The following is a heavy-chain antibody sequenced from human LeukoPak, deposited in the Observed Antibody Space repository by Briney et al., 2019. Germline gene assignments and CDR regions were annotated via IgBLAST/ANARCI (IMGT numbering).Heavy chain of an antibody. CDR2: INYSGNR. V-gene: IGHV4-39*01. CDR3: ARGYDY. CDR1: GGSISGSHYY. D-gene: IGHD3-22*01. Sequence: ASETLSLTSTVSGGSISGSHYYWAWIRQPPGKGLEWIGMINYSGNRYYNPSLWSRVTISVDTSTNQFSLNLNSVTAADTAVYYCARGYDYWGQGTLVAVSS. J-gene: IGHJ4*02.